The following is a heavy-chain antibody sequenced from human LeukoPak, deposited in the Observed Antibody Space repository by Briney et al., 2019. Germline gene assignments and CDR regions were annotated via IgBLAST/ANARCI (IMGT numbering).Heavy chain of an antibody. D-gene: IGHD6-13*01. J-gene: IGHJ4*02. Sequence: GGSLRLSCAASGFTFSSYSMNCVRQAPGKGLEWVSSISSSSNYIYYADSVKGRFTISRDNTKNSLYLQMNSLRAEDTAVYYCARGPAAGLFDYWGQGTLVTVSS. CDR3: ARGPAAGLFDY. V-gene: IGHV3-21*01. CDR1: GFTFSSYS. CDR2: ISSSSNYI.